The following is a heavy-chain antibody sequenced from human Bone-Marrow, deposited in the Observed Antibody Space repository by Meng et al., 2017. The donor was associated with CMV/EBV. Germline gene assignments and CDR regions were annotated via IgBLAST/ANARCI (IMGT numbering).Heavy chain of an antibody. D-gene: IGHD1-14*01. CDR3: AKGYHEDY. CDR2: IYYSGST. CDR1: GGSISSSSYY. V-gene: IGHV4-39*07. Sequence: SETLSLTCTVSGGSISSSSYYWGWIRQPPGKGLEWIGSIYYSGSTYYNPSLKSRVTISVDTSKNQFSLELRSLTAADTAVYYCAKGYHEDYWGQGTLVTVSS. J-gene: IGHJ4*02.